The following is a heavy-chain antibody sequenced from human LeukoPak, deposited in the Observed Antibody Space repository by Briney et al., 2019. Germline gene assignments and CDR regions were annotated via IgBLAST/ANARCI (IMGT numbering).Heavy chain of an antibody. CDR2: INPNSGGT. CDR1: VYTFTGYY. Sequence: GASVKVSCKASVYTFTGYYMHWVRQAPGQGLEWMGWINPNSGGTNYAQKFQGRVTMTRDTSTSTAYMELSRLRSDDTAEYYCARTYYGSGSYYYWGQGTLVTVSS. D-gene: IGHD3-10*01. CDR3: ARTYYGSGSYYY. J-gene: IGHJ4*02. V-gene: IGHV1-2*02.